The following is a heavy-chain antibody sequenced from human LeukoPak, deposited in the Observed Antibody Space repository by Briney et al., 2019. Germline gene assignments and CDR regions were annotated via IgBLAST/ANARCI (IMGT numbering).Heavy chain of an antibody. CDR1: GGSFSGYY. J-gene: IGHJ4*02. V-gene: IGHV4-34*01. D-gene: IGHD1-26*01. Sequence: PSETLSLTCAVYGGSFSGYYWSWIRQPPGKGLEWIGEINHSGSTNYNPSLKSRVTISVDTSMNQFSLKLSSVTAADTAVYYCASWAPGGLEYWGQGTLVTVSS. CDR3: ASWAPGGLEY. CDR2: INHSGST.